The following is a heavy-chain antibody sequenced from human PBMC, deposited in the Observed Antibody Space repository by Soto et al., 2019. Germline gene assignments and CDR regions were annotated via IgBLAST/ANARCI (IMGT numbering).Heavy chain of an antibody. D-gene: IGHD2-15*01. CDR1: GYTFTSYG. J-gene: IGHJ6*02. CDR2: ISAYNGNT. V-gene: IGHV1-18*01. Sequence: QVQLVQSGAEVKKPGASVKVSCKASGYTFTSYGISWVRQAPGQGLEWMGWISAYNGNTNYAQKLQGRVTMTTDTTTSTAYMELRSLRSDDTAVYYCARATYSPTAFGYYYGMDVWGQGTTVTVSS. CDR3: ARATYSPTAFGYYYGMDV.